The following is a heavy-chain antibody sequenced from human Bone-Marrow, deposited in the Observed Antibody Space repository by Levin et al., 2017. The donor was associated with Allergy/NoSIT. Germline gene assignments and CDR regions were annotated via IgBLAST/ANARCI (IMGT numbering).Heavy chain of an antibody. V-gene: IGHV3-23*01. Sequence: PGGSLRLSCAASGFTFSSFAMSWVRQAPGKGLEWVSVISHSATNTYYADSVKGRFTISRDNSKNTLHLQMNSLRAEDTAIYYCAKDVRLETIYSNWNSWGQGTLVTVSS. CDR2: ISHSATNT. J-gene: IGHJ4*02. CDR3: AKDVRLETIYSNWNS. CDR1: GFTFSSFA. D-gene: IGHD1-1*01.